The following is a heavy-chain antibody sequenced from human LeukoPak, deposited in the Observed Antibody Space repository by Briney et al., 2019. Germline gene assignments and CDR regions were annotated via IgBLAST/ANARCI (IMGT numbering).Heavy chain of an antibody. Sequence: SETLSLTCAVYGGSFSGYYWSWIRQHPGKGLEWIGYIYYSGSTYYNPSLKSRVTISVDTSKNQFSLKLSSVTAADTAVYYCARGPAVIVVVTWGQGTLVTVSS. J-gene: IGHJ4*02. CDR2: IYYSGST. CDR3: ARGPAVIVVVT. V-gene: IGHV4-31*11. D-gene: IGHD2-21*02. CDR1: GGSFSGYY.